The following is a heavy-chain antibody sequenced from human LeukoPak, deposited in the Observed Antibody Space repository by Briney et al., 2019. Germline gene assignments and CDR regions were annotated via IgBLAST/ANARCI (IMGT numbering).Heavy chain of an antibody. D-gene: IGHD2-15*01. Sequence: ASVKVFCKASGYTFTGYYMHWVRQAPGQGLEWMGWINPNSGGTNYAQKFQGWVTMTRDTSISTAYMELSRLRSDDTAVYYCAREGCSGGSCYLRLGAFDIWGQGTMVTVSS. CDR1: GYTFTGYY. CDR2: INPNSGGT. V-gene: IGHV1-2*04. CDR3: AREGCSGGSCYLRLGAFDI. J-gene: IGHJ3*02.